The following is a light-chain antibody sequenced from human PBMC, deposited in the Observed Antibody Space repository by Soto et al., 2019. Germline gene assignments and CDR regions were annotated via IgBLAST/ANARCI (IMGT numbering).Light chain of an antibody. CDR3: AAWDASLNGVV. CDR2: DN. V-gene: IGLV1-44*01. CDR1: XXNIGSNP. J-gene: IGLJ2*01. Sequence: QAVVTQPPSASGTPGLRVTFSXSGXXXNIGSNPVSWYQLLPGTAPKLLIYDNERPSGVPDRFSGSKSGTSASLAISGLQSEDEADYYCAAWDASLNGVVFGGGTKVTVL.